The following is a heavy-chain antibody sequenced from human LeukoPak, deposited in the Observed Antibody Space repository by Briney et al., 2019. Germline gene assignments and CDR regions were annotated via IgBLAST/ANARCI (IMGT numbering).Heavy chain of an antibody. V-gene: IGHV4-39*07. J-gene: IGHJ6*03. D-gene: IGHD3-10*01. Sequence: PSETLSLTCTVSGGSISSSSYYWGWIRQPPGKGLEWIGEISHRGSTNYNPSLKSRVTISIDKSKNQFSLKLTSVTAADTAVYYCAREGFGELGYYYYYMDVWGKGTTVTISS. CDR2: ISHRGST. CDR3: AREGFGELGYYYYYMDV. CDR1: GGSISSSSYY.